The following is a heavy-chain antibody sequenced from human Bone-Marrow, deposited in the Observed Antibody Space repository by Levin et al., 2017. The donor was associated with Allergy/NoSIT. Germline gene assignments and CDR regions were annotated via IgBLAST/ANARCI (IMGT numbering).Heavy chain of an antibody. V-gene: IGHV4-59*01. D-gene: IGHD2-15*01. J-gene: IGHJ6*02. Sequence: SETLSLTCIVSGASISSYHWSWIRQPPGKGLEWIGYIYYSGSTNYNPSLKSRVTMSVDTSRNQFSLTLKSVTAADTAVYYCARDRVVASSGTYDDYGMAVWGQGTTVTVSS. CDR3: ARDRVVASSGTYDDYGMAV. CDR2: IYYSGST. CDR1: GASISSYH.